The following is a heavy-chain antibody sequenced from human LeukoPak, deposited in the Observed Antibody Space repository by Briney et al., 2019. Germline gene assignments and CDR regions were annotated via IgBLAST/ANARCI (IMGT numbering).Heavy chain of an antibody. CDR2: IIVGSGAT. D-gene: IGHD3-16*01. J-gene: IGHJ4*02. V-gene: IGHV1-58*01. CDR3: AADLSNPRMGASYLDS. CDR1: GFTSTNFA. Sequence: SVKVSCKASGFTSTNFAVQWVQQARGQRLEWIGWIIVGSGATKCAQDFQERVTITRDLSTSTLYMELRSLTSEDTAVYYCAADLSNPRMGASYLDSWGQGTLVTVSS.